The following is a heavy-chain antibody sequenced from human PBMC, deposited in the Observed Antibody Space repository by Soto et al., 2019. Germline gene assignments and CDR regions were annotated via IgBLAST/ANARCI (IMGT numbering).Heavy chain of an antibody. Sequence: GASVKVSCKASGGTFSSYAISWVRQAPGQGLEWMGGINPNSGGTNYAQKFQGWVTMTRDTSISTAYMELSRLRSDDTAVYYCARGSSSSIPYYYYGMDVWGQGTTVTVSS. CDR2: INPNSGGT. J-gene: IGHJ6*02. CDR3: ARGSSSSIPYYYYGMDV. D-gene: IGHD6-6*01. V-gene: IGHV1-2*04. CDR1: GGTFSSYA.